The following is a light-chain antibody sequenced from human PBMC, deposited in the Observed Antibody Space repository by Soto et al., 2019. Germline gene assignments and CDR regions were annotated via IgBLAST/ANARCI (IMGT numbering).Light chain of an antibody. CDR3: QQYMRYS. J-gene: IGKJ1*01. Sequence: DIHLTQSPSTLSASLGDRATITFRASQSVSYWLAWYQQKPGKAPKLLIYQTSILQGGVPSRFSGSGSGTEFTLTISSLQPDDSATYYCQQYMRYSFGQGSKV. CDR2: QTS. CDR1: QSVSYW. V-gene: IGKV1-5*03.